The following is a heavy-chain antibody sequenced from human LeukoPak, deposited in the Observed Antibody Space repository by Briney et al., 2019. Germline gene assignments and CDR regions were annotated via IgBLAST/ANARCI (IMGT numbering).Heavy chain of an antibody. J-gene: IGHJ4*02. V-gene: IGHV3-30*02. Sequence: GGSLRLSCAASGFTFSVSGIHWVRRAPGKGLEWVAFIPFNGANKFYADSVKGRFTISRDNSKNTLYLQMDSLKTEDTAIYYCAKDTSVTSPRGYYLDYWGQGTLVTVSS. CDR3: AKDTSVTSPRGYYLDY. D-gene: IGHD2-21*02. CDR1: GFTFSVSG. CDR2: IPFNGANK.